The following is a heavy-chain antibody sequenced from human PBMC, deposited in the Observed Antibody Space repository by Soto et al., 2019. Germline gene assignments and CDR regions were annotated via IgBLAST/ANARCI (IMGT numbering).Heavy chain of an antibody. CDR3: ARDVKYYYGSGSYSAFDY. V-gene: IGHV1-2*04. D-gene: IGHD3-10*01. Sequence: ASVKVSCKASGYTFTGYYMHWVRQAPGQGLEWMGWINPNSGGTNYAQKFQGWVTMTRDTSISTAYMELSRLRSDDTAVYYCARDVKYYYGSGSYSAFDYWAQGTLVTVSS. CDR1: GYTFTGYY. CDR2: INPNSGGT. J-gene: IGHJ4*02.